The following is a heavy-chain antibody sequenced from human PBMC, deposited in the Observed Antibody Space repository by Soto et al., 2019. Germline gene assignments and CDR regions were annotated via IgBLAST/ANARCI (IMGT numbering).Heavy chain of an antibody. CDR2: ISAYNGNT. D-gene: IGHD1-20*01. Sequence: QVQLVQSGAEVKKPGASVKVSCKASGYTFTSYGISWVRQAPGQGLEWMGWISAYNGNTNYAQKLQGRVTMTTDTPTSTAYMELRSLRSGDTAVYYCASDGGAGDNWNAVNYIWGQGTMVTVSS. CDR3: ASDGGAGDNWNAVNYI. J-gene: IGHJ3*02. V-gene: IGHV1-18*01. CDR1: GYTFTSYG.